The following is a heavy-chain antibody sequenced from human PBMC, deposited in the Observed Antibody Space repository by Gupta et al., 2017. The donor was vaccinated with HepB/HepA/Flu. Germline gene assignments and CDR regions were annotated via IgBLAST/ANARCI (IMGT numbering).Heavy chain of an antibody. J-gene: IGHJ5*02. CDR3: AKAPKMTIPRGGLDP. CDR2: ISGSGGST. V-gene: IGHV3-23*01. Sequence: DVQLLESGGGLVQPGGSLRLSCAAPGLTFSSYAFIWVRQAPGQGLEWVSGISGSGGSTFYADSVKGRFTISRDNSNDTLYLQMNSLRAEDTATYYCAKAPKMTIPRGGLDPWGQGTLVTVSS. D-gene: IGHD2-2*02. CDR1: GLTFSSYA.